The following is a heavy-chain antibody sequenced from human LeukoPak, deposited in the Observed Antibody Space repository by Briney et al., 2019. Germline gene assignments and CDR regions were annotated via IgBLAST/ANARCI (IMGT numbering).Heavy chain of an antibody. CDR3: ARGSTLYYYDSSGLMAPFDY. V-gene: IGHV1-2*02. CDR1: GYTFSDYY. Sequence: AAVTVSCTASGYTFSDYYMLWVRQAPGQGPQWMGWINPDSGDTKYSQKLQGTATMTRDTSISTAYLEMSRLRSDDTAVYYCARGSTLYYYDSSGLMAPFDYWGQGTLVTVSS. CDR2: INPDSGDT. D-gene: IGHD3-22*01. J-gene: IGHJ4*02.